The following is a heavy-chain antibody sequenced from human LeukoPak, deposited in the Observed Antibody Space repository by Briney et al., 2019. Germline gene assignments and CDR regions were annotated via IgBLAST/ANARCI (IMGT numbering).Heavy chain of an antibody. Sequence: AASVKVSCKASGYTFTGYYMHWVRQAPGQGLEWMGWINPNSGGTNYAQKFQGRVTMTRDTSISTAYMALSRLRSDDTAVYYCARGFGGYSSGWTWFDPWGQGTLVTVSS. V-gene: IGHV1-2*02. J-gene: IGHJ5*02. CDR3: ARGFGGYSSGWTWFDP. CDR2: INPNSGGT. CDR1: GYTFTGYY. D-gene: IGHD6-19*01.